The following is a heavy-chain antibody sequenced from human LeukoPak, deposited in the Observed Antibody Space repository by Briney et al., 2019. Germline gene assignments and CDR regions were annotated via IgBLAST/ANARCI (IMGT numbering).Heavy chain of an antibody. CDR1: WFTVSSNY. D-gene: IGHD3-22*01. CDR2: IYSGGST. J-gene: IGHJ4*02. Sequence: PGGSLRLSCAASWFTVSSNYMSCVRQAPGKGLEWVSVIYSGGSTYHADSMKGRFTISRDKSKNTLYLQMNSLRADDTAVYYCARVTLYDSSGYYLYYFDYWGQGTLVTVSS. V-gene: IGHV3-53*01. CDR3: ARVTLYDSSGYYLYYFDY.